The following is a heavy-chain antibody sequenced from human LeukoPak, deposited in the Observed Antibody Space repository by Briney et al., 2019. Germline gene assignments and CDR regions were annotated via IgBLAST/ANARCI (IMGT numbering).Heavy chain of an antibody. V-gene: IGHV3-13*01. D-gene: IGHD2-15*01. CDR3: VRDRGRGFYGMDV. Sequence: PGGSLRLSCAASGFTFNFYDMHWVRQATGKGLEWLSAIGTTGDTHYAGSVEGRFTISRENAKNSFYLQMNTLSVGDTAVYYCVRDRGRGFYGMDVWGQGTTVTVSS. CDR1: GFTFNFYD. J-gene: IGHJ6*02. CDR2: IGTTGDT.